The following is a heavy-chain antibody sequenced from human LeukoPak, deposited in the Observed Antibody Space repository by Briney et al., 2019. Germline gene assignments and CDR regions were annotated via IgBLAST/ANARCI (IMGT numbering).Heavy chain of an antibody. D-gene: IGHD2-2*01. Sequence: GGSLRLSCAASGFTFSTYSMNWVRQAAGKGLEWVAVISYDGNNKYYADSVKGRFTISRDNSKNTLYLQMNSLRAEDTAVYYCAKGYCSSTSCPCDYWGQGTLVTVSS. CDR2: ISYDGNNK. CDR1: GFTFSTYS. CDR3: AKGYCSSTSCPCDY. J-gene: IGHJ4*02. V-gene: IGHV3-30*18.